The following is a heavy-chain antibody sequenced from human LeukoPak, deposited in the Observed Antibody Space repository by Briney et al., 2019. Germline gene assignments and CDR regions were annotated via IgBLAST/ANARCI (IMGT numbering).Heavy chain of an antibody. CDR3: ARQDSSSSFDY. CDR1: GYSFTSHW. D-gene: IGHD6-6*01. V-gene: IGHV5-10-1*01. Sequence: GESLRISCKGSGYSFTSHWITWVRQMPARGLEWMGMIDPSDSYNNNSPSFQGHVTMSADKSISTAYLQWSSLTASHTAMYYCARQDSSSSFDYWGQGTLVTVSS. CDR2: IDPSDSYN. J-gene: IGHJ4*02.